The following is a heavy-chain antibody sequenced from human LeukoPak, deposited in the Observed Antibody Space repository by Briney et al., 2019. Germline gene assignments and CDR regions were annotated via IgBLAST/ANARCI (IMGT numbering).Heavy chain of an antibody. CDR3: ARALGYCSGGSCTRGYNWFDP. Sequence: QPSETLSLSCTVSGGSISSSDYYWGWTRQPPGKGLEWIGSIYYGGSTYYNPSLKSRVTISVDTSMNQFSLKLSFVTTADTAVYYCARALGYCSGGSCTRGYNWFDPWGQGTLVTVPS. D-gene: IGHD2-15*01. CDR1: GGSISSSDYY. J-gene: IGHJ5*02. V-gene: IGHV4-39*01. CDR2: IYYGGST.